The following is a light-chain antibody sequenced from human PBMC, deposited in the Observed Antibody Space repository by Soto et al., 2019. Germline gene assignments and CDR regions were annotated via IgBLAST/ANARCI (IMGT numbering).Light chain of an antibody. CDR2: VGS. J-gene: IGKJ5*01. V-gene: IGKV2-28*01. CDR1: QSLLHTNGYNY. CDR3: QQRSNSPPWIT. Sequence: DIVMTQSPVSLPVIPGEPASISCRSSQSLLHTNGYNYLDWYLQKPGQSPQLLIYVGSDRASGVPDRFSGSGSGTDFTLTISSLEPEDSAVYYCQQRSNSPPWITFGQGTRLEIK.